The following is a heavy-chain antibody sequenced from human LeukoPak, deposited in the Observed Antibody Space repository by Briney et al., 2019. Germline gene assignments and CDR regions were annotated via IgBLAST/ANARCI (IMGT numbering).Heavy chain of an antibody. CDR2: ISSSSSYI. V-gene: IGHV3-21*01. CDR1: GFTFSSYS. J-gene: IGHJ3*02. Sequence: PGGSLGLSCAASGFTFSSYSMNWVRQAPGKGLEWVSSISSSSSYIYYADSVKGRFTISRDNAKNSLYLQMNSLRAEDTAVYYCARDHYGMIDPHDAFDIWGQGTMVTVSS. CDR3: ARDHYGMIDPHDAFDI. D-gene: IGHD2-21*01.